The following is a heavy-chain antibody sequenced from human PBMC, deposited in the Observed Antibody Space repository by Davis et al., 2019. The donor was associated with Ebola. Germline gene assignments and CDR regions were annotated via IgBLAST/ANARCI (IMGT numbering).Heavy chain of an antibody. CDR2: ITRKADGGTT. J-gene: IGHJ4*02. Sequence: GESLKISCAVSGFAFSNAWMNWVRQAPGKGLEWVGRITRKADGGTTDHAAPVKGRFTISREDSKNTLYLQMNSLKTEDTAVYYCTPVGGYIYGQRDYWGQGALVTVSS. CDR3: TPVGGYIYGQRDY. V-gene: IGHV3-15*07. CDR1: GFAFSNAW. D-gene: IGHD5-18*01.